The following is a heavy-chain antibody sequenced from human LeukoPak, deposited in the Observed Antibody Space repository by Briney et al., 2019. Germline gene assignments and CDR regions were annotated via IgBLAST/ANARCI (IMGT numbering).Heavy chain of an antibody. CDR2: IVVGSGNT. CDR3: AADLSLYYYDSSGPLDY. CDR1: VFTFTSSA. V-gene: IGHV1-58*02. Sequence: SVNLSCKASVFTFTSSAMQWVRQARGQRLEGIGWIVVGSGNTNYAQKFQERVPITRDMSKSTAYMELSSLRSEDTAVYYCAADLSLYYYDSSGPLDYWGQGTLVTVSS. D-gene: IGHD3-22*01. J-gene: IGHJ4*02.